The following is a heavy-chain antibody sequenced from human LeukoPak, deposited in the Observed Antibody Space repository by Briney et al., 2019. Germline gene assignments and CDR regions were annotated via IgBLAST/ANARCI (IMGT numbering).Heavy chain of an antibody. Sequence: GGSLRLSCAASGFTFSSYWMHWVRQAPGKGLVWVSRINNDGSSIRYADSVKGRFTISRDNAKNTLYLQMNSLRAEDTAVYYCARGYTYGSIDYWGQGTLVTVS. V-gene: IGHV3-74*01. CDR2: INNDGSSI. D-gene: IGHD5-18*01. CDR1: GFTFSSYW. CDR3: ARGYTYGSIDY. J-gene: IGHJ4*02.